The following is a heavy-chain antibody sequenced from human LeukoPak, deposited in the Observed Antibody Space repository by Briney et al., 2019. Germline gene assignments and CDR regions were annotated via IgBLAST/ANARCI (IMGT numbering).Heavy chain of an antibody. CDR1: GFTFSNSA. Sequence: PGGSLRLSCAASGFTFSNSAMSWVRQVPGKGLEWVSALRDSADTTYYADSVKGRFTIPRDNSKNTLYLQMNSLRAEDTAVYYCATLPNYSYGHPYYFDYWGQGTLVTVSS. V-gene: IGHV3-23*01. CDR3: ATLPNYSYGHPYYFDY. CDR2: LRDSADTT. J-gene: IGHJ4*02. D-gene: IGHD5-18*01.